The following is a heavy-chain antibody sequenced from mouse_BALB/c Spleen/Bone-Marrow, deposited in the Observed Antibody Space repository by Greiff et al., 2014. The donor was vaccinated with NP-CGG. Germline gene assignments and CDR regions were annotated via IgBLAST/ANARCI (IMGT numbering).Heavy chain of an antibody. D-gene: IGHD2-4*01. CDR3: ARARSTMITTGAVDY. Sequence: VHVKQSGGGLVQPGGSRKLSCAASGFTFSRSGMHWVRQAPEKGLEWVAYISSGSSTIYYADTMKGRFTISRDNPKNTLFLQMTSLRSEDTAMYYCARARSTMITTGAVDYWGQGTSVTVSS. CDR2: ISSGSSTI. CDR1: GFTFSRSG. V-gene: IGHV5-17*02. J-gene: IGHJ4*01.